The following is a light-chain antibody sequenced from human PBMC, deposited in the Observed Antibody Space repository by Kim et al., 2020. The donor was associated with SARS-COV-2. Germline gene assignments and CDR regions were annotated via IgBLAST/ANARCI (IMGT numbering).Light chain of an antibody. J-gene: IGLJ2*01. V-gene: IGLV3-19*01. CDR1: SLRSYY. CDR2: GKN. Sequence: SSELTQDPAVSVALGQTVRITCQGDSLRSYYASWYQQKPGQAPVLVIYGKNNRPPGIPDRFSGSSPGNTASLTITGAQAEDEADYYCNSRDSRGNHVVFG. CDR3: NSRDSRGNHVV.